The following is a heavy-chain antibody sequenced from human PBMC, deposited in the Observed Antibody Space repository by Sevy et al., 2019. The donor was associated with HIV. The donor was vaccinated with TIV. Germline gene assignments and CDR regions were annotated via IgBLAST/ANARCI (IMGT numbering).Heavy chain of an antibody. CDR1: GFTFSSYW. CDR3: AREVPRSAGSFDY. D-gene: IGHD1-26*01. V-gene: IGHV3-7*01. Sequence: GGSLRLSCAASGFTFSSYWMSWVRQAPGKGLEWVANIKQDGSEKYYVDSVKGRFTISRDNAKNSLYLQMNSLRAEDTAVYYCAREVPRSAGSFDYWGQGTLVTVSS. J-gene: IGHJ4*02. CDR2: IKQDGSEK.